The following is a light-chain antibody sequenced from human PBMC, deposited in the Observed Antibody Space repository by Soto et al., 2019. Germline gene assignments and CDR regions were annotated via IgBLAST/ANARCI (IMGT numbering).Light chain of an antibody. J-gene: IGKJ1*01. CDR1: QSVSNN. CDR3: QQYNNWPPWT. Sequence: EIVMTQSPATLSVSPGERATLSCRASQSVSNNLAWYQQKPGQAPRLLIYDASTRATGIPARFSGSGSGTEFTLTISSLQSEDFAVYCCQQYNNWPPWTFGQGTKVEIK. V-gene: IGKV3-15*01. CDR2: DAS.